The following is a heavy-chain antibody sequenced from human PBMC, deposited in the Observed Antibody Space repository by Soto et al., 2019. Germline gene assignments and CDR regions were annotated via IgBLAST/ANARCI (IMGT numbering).Heavy chain of an antibody. CDR1: GGTFSSYA. CDR2: IIPIFGTA. D-gene: IGHD2-2*01. Sequence: QVQLVQSGAEVKKPGSSVKVSCKASGGTFSSYAISWVRQAPGQGLEWMGGIIPIFGTANYAQKFQGRVTITADESTSTAYMELISLRSEDTAVYYCARRQYCSSTSCYVNYYYYGMDVWGQGTTVTVSS. CDR3: ARRQYCSSTSCYVNYYYYGMDV. J-gene: IGHJ6*02. V-gene: IGHV1-69*01.